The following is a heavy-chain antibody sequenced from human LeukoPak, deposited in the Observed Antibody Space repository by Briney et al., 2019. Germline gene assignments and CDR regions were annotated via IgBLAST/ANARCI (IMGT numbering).Heavy chain of an antibody. CDR1: GFTFSNAW. J-gene: IGHJ4*02. CDR2: IKSKTDGGTT. CDR3: TTTYYYDSSGYLYAY. Sequence: GGSLRLSCAASGFTFSNAWMGWVRQAPGKGLEWVGRIKSKTDGGTTDYAAPVKGRFTISRDDSKNTLYLQMNSLKTEDTAVYYCTTTYYYDSSGYLYAYWGQGTLVTVSS. V-gene: IGHV3-15*01. D-gene: IGHD3-22*01.